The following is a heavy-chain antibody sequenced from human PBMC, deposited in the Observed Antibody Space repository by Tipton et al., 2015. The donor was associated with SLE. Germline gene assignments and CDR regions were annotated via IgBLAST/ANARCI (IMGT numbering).Heavy chain of an antibody. D-gene: IGHD1-26*01. CDR1: GGSFSGYY. V-gene: IGHV4-34*01. CDR2: INHSGST. J-gene: IGHJ3*02. CDR3: AREGSGSYHAFDI. Sequence: TLSLTCAVYGGSFSGYYWSWIRQPPGKGLEWIGEINHSGSTNYNPSLKSRVTISVDTSKNQFSLKLSSVTAADTAVYYCAREGSGSYHAFDIWGQGTMVPVSS.